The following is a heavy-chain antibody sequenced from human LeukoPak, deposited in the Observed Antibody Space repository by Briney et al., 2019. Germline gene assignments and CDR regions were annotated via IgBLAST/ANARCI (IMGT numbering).Heavy chain of an antibody. V-gene: IGHV1-46*01. CDR2: INPSGGST. CDR3: AREIGPRQLHLWASAFDY. J-gene: IGHJ4*02. D-gene: IGHD5-18*01. Sequence: ASVKVSCKASGYTFTGYYMHWVRQAPGQGLEWMGIINPSGGSTTYAQKFQGRVTMTRDTSTSTVYMELSSLRSEDTAVYYCAREIGPRQLHLWASAFDYWGQETLVTVSS. CDR1: GYTFTGYY.